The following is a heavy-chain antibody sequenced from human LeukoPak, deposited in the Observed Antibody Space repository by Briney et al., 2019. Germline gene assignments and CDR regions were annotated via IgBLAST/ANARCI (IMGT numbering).Heavy chain of an antibody. V-gene: IGHV4-59*08. D-gene: IGHD1-14*01. CDR3: ARQMGTSRFDF. CDR2: IFFSGRT. J-gene: IGHJ4*02. CDR1: GGSINNYF. Sequence: KTSENLSRTCTVSGGSINNYFWSWIRLSPGKGLEWIGYIFFSGRTNYNPSLKSRVTISVDTSRNQFSLRLSSVTAADTAVYYCARQMGTSRFDFWGQGTLVTVSS.